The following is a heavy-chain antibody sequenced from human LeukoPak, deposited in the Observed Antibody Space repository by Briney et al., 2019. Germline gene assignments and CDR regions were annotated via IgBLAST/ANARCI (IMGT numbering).Heavy chain of an antibody. CDR2: INLDGTEE. V-gene: IGHV3-7*01. Sequence: GGSLRLSCAASGFVFSTYWMTWVRQATGKGLEWVANINLDGTEEHYVASSLKGRFTISRDNAKNSLYLQMTSLRVEDTAVYYCASGRHDFLHWGQGTLVTVSS. J-gene: IGHJ4*01. D-gene: IGHD3/OR15-3a*01. CDR3: ASGRHDFLH. CDR1: GFVFSTYW.